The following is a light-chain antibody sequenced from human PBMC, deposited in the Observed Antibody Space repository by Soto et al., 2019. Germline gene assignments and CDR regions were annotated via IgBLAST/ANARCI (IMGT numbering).Light chain of an antibody. V-gene: IGLV1-40*01. J-gene: IGLJ3*02. CDR1: SSNIRAGYD. Sequence: QSVLTQPPSVSGAPGQRVTISCSGGSSNIRAGYDVHWYQQLPGTAPKLLIYGNSNRPSGVPDRFSGSKSGTSASLAITGVHAEDEADSYCQSYDSSLTSWVFGGGTKLTVL. CDR3: QSYDSSLTSWV. CDR2: GNS.